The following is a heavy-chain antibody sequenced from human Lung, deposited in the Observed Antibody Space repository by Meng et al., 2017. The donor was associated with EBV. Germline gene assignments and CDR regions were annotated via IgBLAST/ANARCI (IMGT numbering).Heavy chain of an antibody. J-gene: IGHJ5*02. CDR3: ARTNYGDYNWFDP. CDR1: GGSISSGGFY. CDR2: IYYSGST. D-gene: IGHD4-17*01. Sequence: VQLQESGPGLVQPSQTRSLTCTVPGGSISSGGFYWSWIRQHPGKGLEWIGYIYYSGSTYYNPSLRSRVAISIDTSKNQFSLKLTSVTAADTAVYFCARTNYGDYNWFDPWGQGTLVTVSS. V-gene: IGHV4-31*03.